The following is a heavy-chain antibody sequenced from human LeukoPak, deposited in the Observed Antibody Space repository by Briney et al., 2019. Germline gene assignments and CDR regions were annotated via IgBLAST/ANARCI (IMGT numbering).Heavy chain of an antibody. D-gene: IGHD2-8*01. J-gene: IGHJ4*02. CDR2: LYSDGTT. V-gene: IGHV3-66*02. CDR3: VRGMGVSMLYHFDY. Sequence: GGSLRLSCAASGLSVSSNYMSWVRQAPGKGLEWASVLYSDGTTYYADSVKGRLTISRDNSKNTLYLQMNSLRAEDTAVYYCVRGMGVSMLYHFDYWGQGTLVTVSS. CDR1: GLSVSSNY.